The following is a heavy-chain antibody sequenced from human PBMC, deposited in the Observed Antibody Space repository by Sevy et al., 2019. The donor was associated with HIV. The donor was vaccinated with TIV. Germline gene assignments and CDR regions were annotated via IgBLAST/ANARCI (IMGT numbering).Heavy chain of an antibody. CDR1: GYSISSGYY. Sequence: SETLSLTCTVSGYSISSGYYWGWIRQPPGKGLEWIGSIYHSGSTYYNPSLKSRVTISVDTSKNQFSLKLSSVTAADTAMYYCARDLGDTAMAIYYYYYGMDVWGQGTTVTVSS. D-gene: IGHD5-18*01. J-gene: IGHJ6*02. CDR2: IYHSGST. V-gene: IGHV4-38-2*02. CDR3: ARDLGDTAMAIYYYYYGMDV.